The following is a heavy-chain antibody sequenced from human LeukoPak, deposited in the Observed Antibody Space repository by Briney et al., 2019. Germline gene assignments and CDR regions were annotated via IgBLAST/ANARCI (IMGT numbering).Heavy chain of an antibody. Sequence: ASVKVSCKASGYTFTSYDINWVRQATGQGLEWMGWMNPNSGNTGYAQKFQGRVTMTRNTSISTAYMELSSLRSEDTAVYYCARRDFETQDIYDSYAPNDAFDIWGQGTMVTVSS. J-gene: IGHJ3*02. CDR3: ARRDFETQDIYDSYAPNDAFDI. CDR1: GYTFTSYD. V-gene: IGHV1-8*01. D-gene: IGHD5/OR15-5a*01. CDR2: MNPNSGNT.